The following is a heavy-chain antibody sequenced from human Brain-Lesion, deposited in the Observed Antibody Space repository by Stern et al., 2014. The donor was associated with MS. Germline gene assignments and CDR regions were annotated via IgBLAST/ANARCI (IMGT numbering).Heavy chain of an antibody. CDR3: ATLSPGAGGNYYRHFDY. V-gene: IGHV1-24*01. CDR1: GYTLTELS. CDR2: FDPEDGKT. D-gene: IGHD1-26*01. J-gene: IGHJ4*02. Sequence: VQLVESGAEVKKPGASVKVSCKVSGYTLTELSMHWVRQAPRKGLEWMGGFDPEDGKTISAKKFQGRVTMTEDTSTDTAYMELSSLRSEDTAVYYCATLSPGAGGNYYRHFDYWGQGTLVTVSS.